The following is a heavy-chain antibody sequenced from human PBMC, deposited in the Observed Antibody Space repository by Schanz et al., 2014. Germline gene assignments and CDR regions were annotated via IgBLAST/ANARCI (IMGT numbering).Heavy chain of an antibody. CDR1: GFTFSSYA. CDR2: ISHDGYST. Sequence: LSCAASGFTFSSYAMSWVRQAPGKGLEYVSAISHDGYSTYYADSVKCRFTISRDNSKITLYLQMNSLRSEDTAGYDCAQDGPGGSGSKSADGDMDIWGPGTTINVAS. V-gene: IGHV3-23*01. D-gene: IGHD1-1*01. J-gene: IGHJ6*02. CDR3: AQDGPGGSGSKSADGDMDI.